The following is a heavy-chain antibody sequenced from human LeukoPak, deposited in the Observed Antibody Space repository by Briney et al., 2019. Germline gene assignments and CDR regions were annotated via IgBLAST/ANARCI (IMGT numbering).Heavy chain of an antibody. CDR3: AKVKAVAGYDAFDI. V-gene: IGHV3-23*01. J-gene: IGHJ3*02. CDR2: ISGSGGST. CDR1: GFTFSGYA. Sequence: GGSLRLSCAASGFTFSGYAMSWVRQAPGKGLEWVSAISGSGGSTYYADFVKGRFTISRDNSKNTLSLQMNTLRAEDTAVYYCAKVKAVAGYDAFDIWGQGTMATVSS. D-gene: IGHD6-19*01.